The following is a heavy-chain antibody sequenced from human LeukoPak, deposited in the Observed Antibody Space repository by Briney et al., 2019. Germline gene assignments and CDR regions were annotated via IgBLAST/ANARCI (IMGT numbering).Heavy chain of an antibody. V-gene: IGHV4-59*01. CDR1: GGSISSYY. CDR2: IYYSGST. Sequence: SETLSLTCTVSGGSISSYYWSWIRQPPGKGLEWIGYIYYSGSTNYNPSLKSRVTISVDTSKNQFSLKLSSVTAADTAVYYCARGWGYSGSHNHAFDIWGQGTMVTVSS. J-gene: IGHJ3*02. CDR3: ARGWGYSGSHNHAFDI. D-gene: IGHD1-26*01.